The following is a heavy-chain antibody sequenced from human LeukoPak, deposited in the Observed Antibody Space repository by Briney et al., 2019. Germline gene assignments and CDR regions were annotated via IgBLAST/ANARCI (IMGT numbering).Heavy chain of an antibody. J-gene: IGHJ4*02. CDR2: IKQDGSKK. Sequence: PGGFLRLSCVASGFPFSSYWMTWVRQAPGKGLEWVANIKQDGSKKSYVDSVKGRFTISRDNAKNSLYLQMNSLGAEDTAIYYCTRVGYIDEGIDYWGQGTLVTVSS. D-gene: IGHD5-24*01. CDR1: GFPFSSYW. CDR3: TRVGYIDEGIDY. V-gene: IGHV3-7*04.